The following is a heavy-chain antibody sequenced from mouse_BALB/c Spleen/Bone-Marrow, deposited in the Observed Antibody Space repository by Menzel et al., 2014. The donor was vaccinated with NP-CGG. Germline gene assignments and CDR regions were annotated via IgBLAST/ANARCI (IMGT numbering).Heavy chain of an antibody. J-gene: IGHJ3*01. CDR1: GFTFSSYG. V-gene: IGHV5-6*02. Sequence: EVMLVESGGDLVKPGGSLKLSCAASGFTFSSYGMSWVRQTPDKRLEWVASINNGGSYTYYSDSVKGRFTISRDNTKNSLYQQMSSLKSEDTAMYYCTKRGLYDDSAWFAYWGQGTPVAVSA. D-gene: IGHD2-3*01. CDR3: TKRGLYDDSAWFAY. CDR2: INNGGSYT.